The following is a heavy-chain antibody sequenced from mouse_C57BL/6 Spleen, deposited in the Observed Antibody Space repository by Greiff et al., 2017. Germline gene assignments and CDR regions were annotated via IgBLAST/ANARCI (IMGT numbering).Heavy chain of an antibody. J-gene: IGHJ2*01. CDR1: GYTFTSYW. V-gene: IGHV1-61*01. Sequence: QVQLQQPGAELVRPGSSVKLSCKASGYTFTSYWMDWVKQRPGQGLEWIGNIYPSDSETHYTQKFKDKATLTVDKSSSTAYMQLSSLTSEDSAVYYCARHGNYLDYWGQGTTLTVSS. D-gene: IGHD2-1*01. CDR3: ARHGNYLDY. CDR2: IYPSDSET.